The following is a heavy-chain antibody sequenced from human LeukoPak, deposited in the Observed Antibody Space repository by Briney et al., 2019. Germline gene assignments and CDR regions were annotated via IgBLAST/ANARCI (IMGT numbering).Heavy chain of an antibody. Sequence: SETLSLTCTVSGGSISSSSYYWGWIRQPPGKGLGWIGSIYYSGSTYYNPSLKSRVTISVDTSKNQFSLKLSSVTAADTAVYYCARPSIAARQRAFDIWGQGTMVTVSS. D-gene: IGHD6-6*01. CDR3: ARPSIAARQRAFDI. CDR1: GGSISSSSYY. CDR2: IYYSGST. V-gene: IGHV4-39*01. J-gene: IGHJ3*02.